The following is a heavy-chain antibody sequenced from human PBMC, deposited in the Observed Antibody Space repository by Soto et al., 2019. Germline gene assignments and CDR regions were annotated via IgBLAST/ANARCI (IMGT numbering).Heavy chain of an antibody. J-gene: IGHJ4*02. D-gene: IGHD2-15*01. CDR3: ARVPTTLGYCSDYNRDLTY. V-gene: IGHV1-18*01. CDR1: SYGHISDR. Sequence: LVKLSCKAASYGHISDRSTWVRQTPGQGLEWMGWISTYTGNTNYAQNFQGRVTMTTDPSTTTVYMELRGLRSDDTAVYYCARVPTTLGYCSDYNRDLTYWGKGTLVTVSS. CDR2: ISTYTGNT.